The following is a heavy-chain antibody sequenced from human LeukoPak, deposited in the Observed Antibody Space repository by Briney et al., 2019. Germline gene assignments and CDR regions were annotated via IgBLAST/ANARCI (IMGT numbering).Heavy chain of an antibody. V-gene: IGHV1-69*13. CDR1: GGTFSSYA. Sequence: GASVKVSCKASGGTFSSYAISWVRQAPGQGLEWMGGIIPIFGIANYAQKFQGRVTITADESTSTAYMELSSLRSEDTAVYYCARDGRRQWELLGACDIWGQGTMVTVSS. CDR3: ARDGRRQWELLGACDI. D-gene: IGHD1-26*01. J-gene: IGHJ3*02. CDR2: IIPIFGIA.